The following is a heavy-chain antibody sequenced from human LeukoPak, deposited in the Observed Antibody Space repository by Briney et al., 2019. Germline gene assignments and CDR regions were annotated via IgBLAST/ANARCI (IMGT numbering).Heavy chain of an antibody. CDR3: ARVNNYYDSSVYLYYFDN. Sequence: GASVKVSCKASGYTFTSYYIHWVRQAPGQGLERVGWINPNSGGTNTAQKCQGRVTMTRDTSLNTAYMELSRLRADDTAVYYCARVNNYYDSSVYLYYFDNWAQETLVTVPS. CDR1: GYTFTSYY. V-gene: IGHV1-2*02. D-gene: IGHD3-22*01. J-gene: IGHJ4*02. CDR2: INPNSGGT.